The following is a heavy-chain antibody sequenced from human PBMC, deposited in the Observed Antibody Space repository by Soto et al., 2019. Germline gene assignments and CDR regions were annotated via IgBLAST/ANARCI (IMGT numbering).Heavy chain of an antibody. CDR2: IKTNSEGGTT. CDR1: GFTFSKAW. CDR3: TTGSVEGV. V-gene: IGHV3-15*07. D-gene: IGHD2-15*01. J-gene: IGHJ6*01. Sequence: EVQLVESGGGLVKPGGSLRLSCAASGFTFSKAWMNWVRQAPGKGLEWVGRIKTNSEGGTTDYAAPVQGRFSLSRDDSRNALSLQMNSMKTADTAVYYCTTGSVEGVWGQGATVTVSS.